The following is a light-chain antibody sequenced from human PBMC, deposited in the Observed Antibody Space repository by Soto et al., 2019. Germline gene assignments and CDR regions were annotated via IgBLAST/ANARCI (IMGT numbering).Light chain of an antibody. CDR2: KAS. V-gene: IGKV1-5*03. J-gene: IGKJ1*01. CDR1: QSIDTW. Sequence: DIQMTQSPSILSASVGDRVIITCRASQSIDTWLAWHQQKPGKAPKLLTSKASNLESGVPSRFSGSGSGTEFTLTISSLQPDDFATYYCQQYNSYRAFGPGTKVDIK. CDR3: QQYNSYRA.